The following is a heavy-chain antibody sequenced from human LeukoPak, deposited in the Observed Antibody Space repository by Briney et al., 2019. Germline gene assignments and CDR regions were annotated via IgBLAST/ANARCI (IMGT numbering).Heavy chain of an antibody. CDR3: ARDRGSYYLFDY. Sequence: GGSLRLSCAASGFTFSSYAMHWVRQAPGKGLEWVAVISYDGSNKYYAGSVKGRFTISRDNSKNTLYLQMNSLRAEDTAVYYCARDRGSYYLFDYWGQGTLVTVSS. V-gene: IGHV3-30*01. CDR1: GFTFSSYA. J-gene: IGHJ4*02. D-gene: IGHD1-26*01. CDR2: ISYDGSNK.